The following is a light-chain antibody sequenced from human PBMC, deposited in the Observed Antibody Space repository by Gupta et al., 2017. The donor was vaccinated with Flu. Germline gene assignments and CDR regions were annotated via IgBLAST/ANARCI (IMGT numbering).Light chain of an antibody. Sequence: DIQMTQSPSSLSAFVGDRVTITCRASQSIGRSLNWYQQKPGKAPKLLISAASTLRSGVPSRFSGSGSGTDFTLTVSRLQHEDFATYYCQRLDSSPQQFGEGTKMEIK. CDR1: QSIGRS. V-gene: IGKV1-39*01. CDR3: QRLDSSPQQ. CDR2: AAS. J-gene: IGKJ2*01.